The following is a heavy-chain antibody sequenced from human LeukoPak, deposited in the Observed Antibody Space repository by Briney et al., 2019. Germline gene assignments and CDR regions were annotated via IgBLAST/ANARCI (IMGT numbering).Heavy chain of an antibody. CDR3: ARDLDGCSSTSCYRWFDP. D-gene: IGHD2-2*01. Sequence: PGGSLRLSCAASGFTVSSNYMSWVRQAPGKGLEWVSVIYSGGRTYYADSVKGRFTISRDNSKNTLYLQMNSLRAEDTAVYYCARDLDGCSSTSCYRWFDPWGQGTLVTVSS. V-gene: IGHV3-53*01. J-gene: IGHJ5*02. CDR1: GFTVSSNY. CDR2: IYSGGRT.